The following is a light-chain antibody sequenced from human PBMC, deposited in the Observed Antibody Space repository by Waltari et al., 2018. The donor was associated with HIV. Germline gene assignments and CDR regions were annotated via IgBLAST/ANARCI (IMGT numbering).Light chain of an antibody. CDR3: QQYDHFLS. Sequence: QMTQSPSSVSASVGDRVTITCQASQDITNYLNWYQQKPGKAPKLLIYDASNLETGVPSRFSGSGSATDFTFTISSLQPEDIATYYCQQYDHFLSFGGGTKVEIK. CDR1: QDITNY. CDR2: DAS. J-gene: IGKJ4*01. V-gene: IGKV1-33*01.